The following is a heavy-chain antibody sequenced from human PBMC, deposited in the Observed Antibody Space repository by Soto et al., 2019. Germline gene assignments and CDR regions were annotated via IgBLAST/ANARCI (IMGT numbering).Heavy chain of an antibody. CDR1: VGSFSSFC. Sequence: SETLSLTCIVSVGSFSSFCWSWIRQPPGKGLEWIGYICYSDITNYNPSLKSRVTISVDTTKNQFSLKLSSVTAADTAVYYCARDNLAFDIWGQGTMVTVSS. CDR2: ICYSDIT. V-gene: IGHV4-59*01. J-gene: IGHJ3*02. CDR3: ARDNLAFDI.